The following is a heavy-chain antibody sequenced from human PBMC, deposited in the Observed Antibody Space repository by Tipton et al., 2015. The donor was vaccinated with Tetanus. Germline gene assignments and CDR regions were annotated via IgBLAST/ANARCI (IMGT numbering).Heavy chain of an antibody. J-gene: IGHJ4*01. CDR1: GDSISSSRFY. CDR3: GRGTDAYKSGNY. V-gene: IGHV4-39*07. D-gene: IGHD5-24*01. CDR2: IHPSGIT. Sequence: TLSLTCTVTGDSISSSRFYWGWVRQPPGKGLEWIGEIHPSGITDYNPSLKSRVIISVDTSKNQFSLKLSSATAADSALYFCGRGTDAYKSGNYWGQGTLVTVSS.